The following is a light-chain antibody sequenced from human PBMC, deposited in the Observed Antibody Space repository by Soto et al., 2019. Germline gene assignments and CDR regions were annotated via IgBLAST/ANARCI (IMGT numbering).Light chain of an antibody. CDR2: DVS. Sequence: QSVLTQPASGYGAPGQSITISCTGTSSDVGAYNYVSWYQQHPGKAPKLMIYDVSNRPSGVANRFSGSKSGNTASLTISGLQAEDEAYYYCSSYTTSNTWVFGRGTMLTVL. CDR3: SSYTTSNTWV. CDR1: SSDVGAYNY. V-gene: IGLV2-14*01. J-gene: IGLJ3*02.